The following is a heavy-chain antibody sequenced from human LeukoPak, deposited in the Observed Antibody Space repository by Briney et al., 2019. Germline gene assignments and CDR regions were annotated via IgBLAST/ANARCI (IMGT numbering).Heavy chain of an antibody. CDR3: AKCPRWCSGWYMS. D-gene: IGHD6-19*01. V-gene: IGHV3-30*02. Sequence: PGGSLRLSCAASGFTFSSYGMHWVRQAPGKGLEWVAFIRYDGGNKYYADSVKGRVTISRDNSKNTLYLQMNSLRAEDTAVYYCAKCPRWCSGWYMSWGQGTLVTVSS. CDR2: IRYDGGNK. CDR1: GFTFSSYG. J-gene: IGHJ4*02.